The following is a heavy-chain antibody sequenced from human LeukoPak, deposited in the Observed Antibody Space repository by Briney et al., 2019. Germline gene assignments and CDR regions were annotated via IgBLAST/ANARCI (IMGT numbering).Heavy chain of an antibody. CDR1: GYTFTSYG. V-gene: IGHV1-18*01. Sequence: ASVEVSCKASGYTFTSYGISWVRQAPGQGLEWMGWISAYNGNTNYAQKLQGRVTMTTDTSTSTAYMELRSLRSDDTAVYYCARDSPYSGSYSYYFDYWGQGTLVTVSS. CDR2: ISAYNGNT. D-gene: IGHD1-26*01. CDR3: ARDSPYSGSYSYYFDY. J-gene: IGHJ4*02.